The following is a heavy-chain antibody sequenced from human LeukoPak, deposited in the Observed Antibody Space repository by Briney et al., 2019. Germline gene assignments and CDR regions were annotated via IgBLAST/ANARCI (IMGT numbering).Heavy chain of an antibody. CDR3: ARHNEMTH. J-gene: IGHJ1*01. Sequence: HPGGSLRLSCAASGFTFSGSAMHWVRQASGRGPEWVGRVRIKANNYATAYAASVKGRFTISRDDSKNTAYLQMNSLKTEDTAVCYCARHNEMTHWGQGTLVTVSS. CDR1: GFTFSGSA. CDR2: VRIKANNYAT. D-gene: IGHD5-24*01. V-gene: IGHV3-73*01.